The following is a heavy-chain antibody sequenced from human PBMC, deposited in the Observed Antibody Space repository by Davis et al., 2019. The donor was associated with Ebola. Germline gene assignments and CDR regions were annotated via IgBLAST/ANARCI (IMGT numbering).Heavy chain of an antibody. Sequence: GGSLRLSCAASGFSISSYLMTWVRQAPGKGLEWVANIKQDGSEKYYVDSVKGRFTISRDNAKNSLYLQMNSLRAEDSAVYYCARGGGCGYWGQGTLVTVSS. CDR3: ARGGGCGY. J-gene: IGHJ4*02. V-gene: IGHV3-7*01. CDR2: IKQDGSEK. CDR1: GFSISSYL. D-gene: IGHD2-15*01.